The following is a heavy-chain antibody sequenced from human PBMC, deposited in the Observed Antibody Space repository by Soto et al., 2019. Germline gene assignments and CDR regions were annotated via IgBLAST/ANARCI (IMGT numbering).Heavy chain of an antibody. CDR3: AKGRSYYYYYGVDV. CDR1: GFTFSSCA. Sequence: EVQLLESGGGLVQPGGSLRLSCAASGFTFSSCAMGWVRQAPGKGLEWVSDIIDSGGSTYYADSVKGRFTISRDNSKSKLYRQRNGLRAEDTALYYCAKGRSYYYYYGVDVWGQGTTVTVSS. CDR2: IIDSGGST. J-gene: IGHJ6*02. V-gene: IGHV3-23*01.